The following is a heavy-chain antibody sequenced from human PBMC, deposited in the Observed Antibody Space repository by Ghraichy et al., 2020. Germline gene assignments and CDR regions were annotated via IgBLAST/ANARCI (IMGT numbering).Heavy chain of an antibody. CDR1: GFTFSSYW. CDR2: IKQDGSEK. J-gene: IGHJ6*02. CDR3: AREGNYDFSGGYYYYYGMDV. Sequence: GGSLRLSCAASGFTFSSYWMSWVRQAPGKGLEWVANIKQDGSEKYYVDSVKGRFTISRDNAKNSLYLQMNSLRAEDTAVYYCAREGNYDFSGGYYYYYGMDVWGQGTTVTVSS. D-gene: IGHD3-3*01. V-gene: IGHV3-7*01.